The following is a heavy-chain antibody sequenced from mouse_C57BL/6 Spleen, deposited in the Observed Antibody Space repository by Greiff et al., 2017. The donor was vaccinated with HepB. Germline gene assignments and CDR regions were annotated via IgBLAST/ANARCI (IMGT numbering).Heavy chain of an antibody. Sequence: EVKLVESGGDLVKPGGSLKLSCAASGFTFSSYGMSWVRQTPDKRLEWVATISSGGSYTYYPDSVKGRFTISRDNAKNTLYLQMSSLKSEDTAMYYCARPYYGHPYYYAMDDRGHGPSVTVSS. CDR1: GFTFSSYG. D-gene: IGHD2-10*01. CDR2: ISSGGSYT. J-gene: IGHJ4*01. CDR3: ARPYYGHPYYYAMDD. V-gene: IGHV5-6*01.